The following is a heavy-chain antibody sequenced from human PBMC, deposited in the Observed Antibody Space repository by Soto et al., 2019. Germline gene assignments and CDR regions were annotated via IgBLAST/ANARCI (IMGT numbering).Heavy chain of an antibody. CDR3: ARPPAPGLVGATYGMDV. CDR1: GFTFSSYS. D-gene: IGHD1-26*01. Sequence: GGSLRLSCAASGFTFSSYSMNWVLQAPWKGLEWVSYISSSSSTIYYADSVKGRFTISRDNAKNSLYLQMNSLRDEDTAVYYCARPPAPGLVGATYGMDVWGQGTTVTVSS. J-gene: IGHJ6*02. CDR2: ISSSSSTI. V-gene: IGHV3-48*02.